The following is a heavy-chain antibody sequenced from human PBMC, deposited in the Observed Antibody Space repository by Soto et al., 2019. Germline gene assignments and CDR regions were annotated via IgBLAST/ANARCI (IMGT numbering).Heavy chain of an antibody. CDR3: ARDWFGVDY. V-gene: IGHV1-18*01. CDR1: GYTFTSYG. Sequence: QVQLVQSGAEVKKPGASVKVSCKASGYTFTSYGISWVRQAPGQGLEWMGWINAYNCNTNYAQNLQGRLTMTTDTYTSTAYRELRSLRSDDTAVYYCARDWFGVDYWGQGTLVTVSS. CDR2: INAYNCNT. J-gene: IGHJ4*02. D-gene: IGHD3-16*01.